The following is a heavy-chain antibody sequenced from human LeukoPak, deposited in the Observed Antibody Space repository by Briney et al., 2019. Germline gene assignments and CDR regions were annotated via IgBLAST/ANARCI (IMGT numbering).Heavy chain of an antibody. Sequence: GGSLRLSCAASGFTFSSYAMSWVRQAPGKGLEWVSVIYSGGSTYYADSVKGRFTISRDNSKNTLYLQMNSLRAEDTAVYYCARDMWGTFDYWGQGALVTVSS. D-gene: IGHD7-27*01. CDR2: IYSGGST. J-gene: IGHJ4*02. CDR1: GFTFSSYA. V-gene: IGHV3-66*01. CDR3: ARDMWGTFDY.